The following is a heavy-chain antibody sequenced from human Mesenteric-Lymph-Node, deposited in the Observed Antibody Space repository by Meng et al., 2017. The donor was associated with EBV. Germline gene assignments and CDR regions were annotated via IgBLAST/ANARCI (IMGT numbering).Heavy chain of an antibody. V-gene: IGHV4-39*06. J-gene: IGHJ5*02. CDR1: GGSISSSSYY. D-gene: IGHD2-15*01. CDR2: IYYSGST. Sequence: RRQWRESGPGLVKPSETLSLTCTVSGGSISSSSYYWGWIRQPPGKGLEWIGSIYYSGSTYYNPSLKSRVTISVDTSKNQFSLKLSSVTAADTAVYYCARDLVVAATPDIWWFDPWGQGTLVTVSS. CDR3: ARDLVVAATPDIWWFDP.